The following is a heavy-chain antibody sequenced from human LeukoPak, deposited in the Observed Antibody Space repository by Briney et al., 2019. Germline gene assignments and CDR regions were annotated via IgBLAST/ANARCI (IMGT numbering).Heavy chain of an antibody. D-gene: IGHD1-1*01. Sequence: SETLSLTCTVSGASISSYYWSWIRQPPGKGLEWIGYIYYSGTTNYSPSLKSRVTISVDTSKNQFSLKLSSVTAADTAVYYCARGNWNERTLDYWGQGTLVTVSS. CDR3: ARGNWNERTLDY. CDR2: IYYSGTT. CDR1: GASISSYY. V-gene: IGHV4-59*08. J-gene: IGHJ4*02.